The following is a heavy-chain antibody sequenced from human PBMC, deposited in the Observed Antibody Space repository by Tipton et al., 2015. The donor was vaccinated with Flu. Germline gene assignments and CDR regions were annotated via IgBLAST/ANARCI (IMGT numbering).Heavy chain of an antibody. V-gene: IGHV1-18*01. J-gene: IGHJ4*02. D-gene: IGHD4-23*01. CDR3: ARDMGSVTTVVMPDGD. Sequence: QMQLVQSGGEVKKPGASVKVSCKASGYTFTNDGISWVRQAPGQGLEWMGWISAYNGDINYAQNFQGRVTMTTDTSTSTAYMELRSLRSDDTAVYYCARDMGSVTTVVMPDGDWGQGTLVTVSS. CDR2: ISAYNGDI. CDR1: GYTFTNDG.